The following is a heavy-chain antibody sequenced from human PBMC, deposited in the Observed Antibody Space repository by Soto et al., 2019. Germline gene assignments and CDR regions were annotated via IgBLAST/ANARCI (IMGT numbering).Heavy chain of an antibody. CDR3: ARVHSPYYYDSSGYHPFDY. V-gene: IGHV3-7*03. CDR2: IKQDGSEK. D-gene: IGHD3-22*01. CDR1: GFTFSSYW. J-gene: IGHJ4*02. Sequence: GGSLRLSCAASGFTFSSYWMSWVRQAPGKGLEWVANIKQDGSEKYYVDSVKGRFTISGDNAKSSLYLQMNSLRAEDTAVYYCARVHSPYYYDSSGYHPFDYWGQGTLVTVSS.